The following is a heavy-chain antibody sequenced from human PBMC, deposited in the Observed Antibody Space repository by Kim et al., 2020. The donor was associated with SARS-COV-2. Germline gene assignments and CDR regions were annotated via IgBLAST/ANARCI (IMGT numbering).Heavy chain of an antibody. CDR2: IIPIFGTA. J-gene: IGHJ3*02. D-gene: IGHD3-22*01. V-gene: IGHV1-69*13. Sequence: SVKVSCKASGGTFSSYAISWVRQAPGQGLEWMGGIIPIFGTANYAQKFQGRVTITADESTSTAYMELSSLRSEDTAVYYCAREPEYYYDSSGYYPGGAFDIWGQGTMVTVSS. CDR3: AREPEYYYDSSGYYPGGAFDI. CDR1: GGTFSSYA.